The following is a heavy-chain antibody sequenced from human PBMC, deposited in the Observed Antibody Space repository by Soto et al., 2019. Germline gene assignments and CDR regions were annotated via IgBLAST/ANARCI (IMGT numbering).Heavy chain of an antibody. J-gene: IGHJ6*02. Sequence: SVKVSCKASGGTFSSYAISWVRQAPGQGLEWMGGIIPIFGTANYAQKFQGRVTITADESTSTAYMELSSLRSEDTAVYYCARGCSGGSCYYYYYGMDVWGQGTTVTVSS. CDR1: GGTFSSYA. V-gene: IGHV1-69*13. CDR2: IIPIFGTA. D-gene: IGHD2-15*01. CDR3: ARGCSGGSCYYYYYGMDV.